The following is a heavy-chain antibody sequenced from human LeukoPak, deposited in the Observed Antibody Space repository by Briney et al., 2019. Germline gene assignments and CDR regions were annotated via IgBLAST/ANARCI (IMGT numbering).Heavy chain of an antibody. CDR1: GFTFTDHY. CDR2: IGPHSTFT. CDR3: VREGEGPLSKDFDY. Sequence: ASMKVSCKSSGFTFTDHYIHWVRQAPGQGLEWMGYIGPHSTFTSSPQEFQGRVTMTRDTSMTTAYMELTRLTSDDTAVYYCVREGEGPLSKDFDYWGQGTLVTVSS. D-gene: IGHD2/OR15-2a*01. J-gene: IGHJ4*02. V-gene: IGHV1-2*02.